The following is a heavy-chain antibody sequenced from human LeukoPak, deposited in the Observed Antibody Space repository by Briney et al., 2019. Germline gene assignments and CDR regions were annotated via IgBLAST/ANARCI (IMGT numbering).Heavy chain of an antibody. J-gene: IGHJ4*02. CDR3: ARGSYYYDSSGYYYDYFDY. CDR1: GGFLRSYY. D-gene: IGHD3-22*01. Sequence: SETLSLTCSVCGGFLRSYYWSWIRQPAGKGLVWIGRIYTSGSTNYNPSLKRRVTMSVDTSKNQFSLKLSSVTTADTAVYYCARGSYYYDSSGYYYDYFDYWGQGTLVTVSS. V-gene: IGHV4-4*07. CDR2: IYTSGST.